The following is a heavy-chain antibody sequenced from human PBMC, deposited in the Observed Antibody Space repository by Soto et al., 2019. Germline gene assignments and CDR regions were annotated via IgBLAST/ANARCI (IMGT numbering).Heavy chain of an antibody. D-gene: IGHD2-15*01. CDR3: AADSGPGAYFDY. V-gene: IGHV1-58*01. J-gene: IGHJ4*02. CDR1: GFTFTSSA. Sequence: SVKVSCKASGFTFTSSAVQWVRQARGQRLEWIGWIVVGSGNTNYAQKFQERVTITRDMSTSTAYMELSSLRSEDTAVYYCAADSGPGAYFDYWGQGTLVTVSS. CDR2: IVVGSGNT.